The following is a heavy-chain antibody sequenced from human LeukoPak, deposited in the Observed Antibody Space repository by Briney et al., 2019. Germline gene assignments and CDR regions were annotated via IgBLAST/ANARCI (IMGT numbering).Heavy chain of an antibody. J-gene: IGHJ4*02. CDR1: GFTFSDYY. CDR3: ARDATYYYGSGSYYGY. V-gene: IGHV3-11*01. Sequence: GGSLRLSCAASGFTFSDYYMSWIRQAPGRGLEWVSYISSSGSTIYYADSVKGRFTISRDNAKNSLYLQMNSLRAEDTAVYYCARDATYYYGSGSYYGYWGQGTLVTVSS. D-gene: IGHD3-10*01. CDR2: ISSSGSTI.